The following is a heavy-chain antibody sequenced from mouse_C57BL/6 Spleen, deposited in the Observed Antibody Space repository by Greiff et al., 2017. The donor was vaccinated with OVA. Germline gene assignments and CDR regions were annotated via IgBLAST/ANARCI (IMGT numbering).Heavy chain of an antibody. CDR1: GFNIKDYD. CDR2: IDPEDGDT. J-gene: IGHJ2*01. Sequence: EVTLMESGAELVRPGASVKLSCTASGFNIKDYDMHWVKQRPDQGLEWIGRIDPEDGDTEYAPKFQGKATMTADTSSNTAYLQLSSLTSEDTAVYYCRAGTYYFDYWGQGTTLTVSS. D-gene: IGHD4-1*01. V-gene: IGHV14-1*01. CDR3: RAGTYYFDY.